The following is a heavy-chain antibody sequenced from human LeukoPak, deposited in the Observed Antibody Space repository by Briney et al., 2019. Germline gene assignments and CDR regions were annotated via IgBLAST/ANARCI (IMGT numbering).Heavy chain of an antibody. CDR3: ARGDRGQLHRNFDY. CDR1: GGTFSSYA. D-gene: IGHD1-1*01. J-gene: IGHJ4*02. CDR2: IIPIFGTA. Sequence: SVKVSCKASGGTFSSYAISWVRQAPGQGLEWMGGIIPIFGTANYAQKFQGRVTITTDESTSTAYMELSSLRSEDTAVYYCARGDRGQLHRNFDYWGQGTLVTVSS. V-gene: IGHV1-69*05.